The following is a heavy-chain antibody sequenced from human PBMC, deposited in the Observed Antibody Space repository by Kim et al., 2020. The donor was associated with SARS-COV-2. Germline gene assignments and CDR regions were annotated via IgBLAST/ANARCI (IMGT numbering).Heavy chain of an antibody. V-gene: IGHV1-18*01. CDR3: ARVMDIVVVPADIRSWYFDL. CDR1: GYTFTSYG. J-gene: IGHJ2*01. D-gene: IGHD2-2*02. Sequence: ASVKVSCKASGYTFTSYGISWVRQAPGQGLEWMGWISAYNGNTNYAQKLQGRVTMTTDTSTSTAYMELRSLRSDDTAVYYCARVMDIVVVPADIRSWYFDLWGRGTLVTVSS. CDR2: ISAYNGNT.